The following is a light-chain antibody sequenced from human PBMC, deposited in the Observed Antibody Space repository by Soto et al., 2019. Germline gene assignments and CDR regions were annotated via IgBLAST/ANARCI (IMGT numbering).Light chain of an antibody. CDR3: QSYDSSLSVV. J-gene: IGLJ2*01. V-gene: IGLV1-40*01. CDR1: SSNIGAGYD. Sequence: QAVVTQPPSVSGATGQRVTISCTGGSSNIGAGYDVHWYQQLPGTAPKLLIYGNSNRPSGVPDRFSGSKSGTSASLAITGLQAEDAADYYCQSYDSSLSVVFGGGTKLTVL. CDR2: GNS.